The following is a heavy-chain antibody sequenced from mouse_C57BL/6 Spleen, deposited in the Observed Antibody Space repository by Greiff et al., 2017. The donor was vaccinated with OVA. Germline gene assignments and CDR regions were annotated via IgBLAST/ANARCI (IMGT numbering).Heavy chain of an antibody. J-gene: IGHJ3*01. CDR2: ISSGGDYI. D-gene: IGHD4-1*01. V-gene: IGHV5-9-1*02. Sequence: EVKLVESGEGLVKPGGSLKLSCAASGFTFSSYAMSWVRQTPEKRLEWVAYISSGGDYIYYADTVKGRFTISRDNARNTLYLQMSSLKSEDTAMYYCTRDGLTGPWFAYWGQGTLVTVSA. CDR3: TRDGLTGPWFAY. CDR1: GFTFSSYA.